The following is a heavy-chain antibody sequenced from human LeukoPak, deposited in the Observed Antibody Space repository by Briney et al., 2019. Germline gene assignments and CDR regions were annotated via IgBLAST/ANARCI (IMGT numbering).Heavy chain of an antibody. CDR2: ISGSGGST. D-gene: IGHD2-2*01. CDR1: GFTFSSYA. V-gene: IGHV3-23*01. Sequence: GGSLRLSCAASGFTFSSYAMSWVRQAPGKGLEWVSAISGSGGSTYYADSVKGRFTTSRDNSKNTLYLQMNSLRAEDTAVYYCAKDKGRYCSSTSCRMYGMDVWGQGTTVTVSS. CDR3: AKDKGRYCSSTSCRMYGMDV. J-gene: IGHJ6*02.